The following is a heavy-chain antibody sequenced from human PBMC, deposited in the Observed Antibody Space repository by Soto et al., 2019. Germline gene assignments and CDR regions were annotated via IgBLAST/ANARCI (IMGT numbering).Heavy chain of an antibody. D-gene: IGHD6-19*01. CDR2: MNPNSGNT. J-gene: IGHJ4*02. V-gene: IGHV1-8*01. CDR3: ARGYVYSSGWYVGY. Sequence: ASVEVSCKASGYTFTSYDINWVRQATGQGLEWMGWMNPNSGNTGYAQKFQGRVTMTRNTSISTAYMELSSLRSEDTAVYYCARGYVYSSGWYVGYWGQGTLVTVSS. CDR1: GYTFTSYD.